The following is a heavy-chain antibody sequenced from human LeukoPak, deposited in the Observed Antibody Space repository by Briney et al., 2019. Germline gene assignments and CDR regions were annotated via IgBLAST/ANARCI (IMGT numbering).Heavy chain of an antibody. CDR2: ISKGRSNK. Sequence: PGRSVRRSCAAYGFTFSSYAMQWVRQAPGKGREWVAVISKGRSNKYYADSLKGRFTISRDNSKNKLYLQMNSLTAEDTAVYYCARDRWFGELTLYYYYYGMDVWGQGTTVTVSS. V-gene: IGHV3-30-3*01. CDR1: GFTFSSYA. D-gene: IGHD3-10*01. J-gene: IGHJ6*02. CDR3: ARDRWFGELTLYYYYYGMDV.